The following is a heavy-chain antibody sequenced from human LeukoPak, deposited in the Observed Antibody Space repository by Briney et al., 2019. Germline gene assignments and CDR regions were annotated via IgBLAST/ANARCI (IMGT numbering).Heavy chain of an antibody. V-gene: IGHV4-34*01. CDR2: INHSGSI. Sequence: PSETLSLTCTVYGGSFSGYYWSWIRQPPGRGLEWIGEINHSGSINYNPSLKSRVTISVDTSKNQFSLKLSSVTAADTAVYYCARRPSAMVRGRGYYSDYWGQGTLVTVSS. D-gene: IGHD3-10*01. CDR1: GGSFSGYY. CDR3: ARRPSAMVRGRGYYSDY. J-gene: IGHJ4*02.